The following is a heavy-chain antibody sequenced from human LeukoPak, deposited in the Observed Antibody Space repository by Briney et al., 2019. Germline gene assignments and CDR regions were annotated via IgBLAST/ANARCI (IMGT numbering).Heavy chain of an antibody. CDR2: IKQDGSEK. CDR3: AREKFDY. Sequence: PTGGSLRLSCAASEFTFSRYWMSWVRQAPGKGLEWVANIKQDGSEKYYVDSVKGRFTISRDNAKNSLYLQMNSLRAEDTAVYYCAREKFDYWGQGTLVTVSS. J-gene: IGHJ4*02. CDR1: EFTFSRYW. V-gene: IGHV3-7*03.